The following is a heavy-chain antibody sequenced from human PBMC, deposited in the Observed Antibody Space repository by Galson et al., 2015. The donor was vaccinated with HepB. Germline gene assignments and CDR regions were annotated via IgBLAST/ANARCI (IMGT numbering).Heavy chain of an antibody. Sequence: SLRLACAASGFTFSNYGMHWVRQAPGKGLEWVAVIWSDGTNKYYADSVKGRFTISRDNSQNTLYLQMSSLRPGATAVYYCTRDSFYFDYRGGPDYWGRGTLVTVSS. CDR1: GFTFSNYG. J-gene: IGHJ4*02. CDR3: TRDSFYFDYRGGPDY. D-gene: IGHD2-15*01. CDR2: IWSDGTNK. V-gene: IGHV3-33*01.